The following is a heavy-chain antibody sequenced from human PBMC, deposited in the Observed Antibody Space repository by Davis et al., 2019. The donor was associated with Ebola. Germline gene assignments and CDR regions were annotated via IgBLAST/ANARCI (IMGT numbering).Heavy chain of an antibody. D-gene: IGHD3-16*01. CDR3: ARKAAYFYSFDY. CDR1: GYTFTGYY. J-gene: IGHJ4*02. Sequence: AASVKVSCKASGYTFTGYYMHWVRQAPGQELEWMGWINPNSGGTKYAQKFQGWVTMTRDTSISTAYMELGRLTSDDTAVYYCARKAAYFYSFDYWGQGTLVTVSS. V-gene: IGHV1-2*04. CDR2: INPNSGGT.